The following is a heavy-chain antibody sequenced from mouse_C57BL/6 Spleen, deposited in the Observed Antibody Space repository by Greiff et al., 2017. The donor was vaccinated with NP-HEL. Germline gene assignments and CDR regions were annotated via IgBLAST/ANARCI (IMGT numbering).Heavy chain of an antibody. J-gene: IGHJ4*01. CDR2: IDPSDSYT. CDR3: ARRLGYYAMDY. CDR1: GYTFTSYW. Sequence: QVQLKQSGAELVMPGASVKLSCKASGYTFTSYWMHWVKQRPGQGLEWIGEIDPSDSYTNYNQKFKGKSTLTVDKSSSTAYMQLSSLTSEDSAVYYCARRLGYYAMDYWGQGTSVTVSS. V-gene: IGHV1-69*01. D-gene: IGHD4-1*01.